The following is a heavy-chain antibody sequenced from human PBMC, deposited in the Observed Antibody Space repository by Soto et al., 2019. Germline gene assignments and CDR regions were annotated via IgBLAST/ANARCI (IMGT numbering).Heavy chain of an antibody. J-gene: IGHJ6*02. CDR2: INPNSGGT. D-gene: IGHD3-10*01. V-gene: IGHV1-2*04. CDR3: ARGWFGEDYYGMDV. Sequence: ASVKVSCKASGYTFTGYYMHWVRQAPGQGLEWMGWINPNSGGTNYAQKFQGWVTMTRDTSISTAYMELSRLRSDDTAVYYCARGWFGEDYYGMDVWGQGTTVTV. CDR1: GYTFTGYY.